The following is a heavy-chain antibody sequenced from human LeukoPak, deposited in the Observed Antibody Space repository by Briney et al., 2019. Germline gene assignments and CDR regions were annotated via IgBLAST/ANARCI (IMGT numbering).Heavy chain of an antibody. J-gene: IGHJ3*02. CDR2: IYSGGST. D-gene: IGHD3-9*01. CDR1: GFTVSSNY. CDR3: ASHYDILTGYPDAFDI. V-gene: IGHV3-66*04. Sequence: PGGSLRLSCAASGFTVSSNYMSWVRQAPGKGLKWVSVIYSGGSTYYADSVKGRFTISRDNSKNTLYLQMNSLRAEDTAVYYCASHYDILTGYPDAFDIWGQGTMVTVSS.